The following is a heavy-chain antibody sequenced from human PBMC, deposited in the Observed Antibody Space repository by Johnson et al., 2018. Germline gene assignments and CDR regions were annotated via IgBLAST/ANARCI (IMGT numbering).Heavy chain of an antibody. Sequence: VQLVESGGNLVHPGGSLRLSCAASGFTFSTDAMNWIRQTPGKGLEWVSTISGSGGDTYYADSVQGRCTISRDNSKNTLYLQMNSLRADDPAVYYCANAPCLWVKGHDAFDIWGQGTMVTVSS. D-gene: IGHD3-10*01. V-gene: IGHV3-23*04. CDR2: ISGSGGDT. CDR1: GFTFSTDA. J-gene: IGHJ3*02. CDR3: ANAPCLWVKGHDAFDI.